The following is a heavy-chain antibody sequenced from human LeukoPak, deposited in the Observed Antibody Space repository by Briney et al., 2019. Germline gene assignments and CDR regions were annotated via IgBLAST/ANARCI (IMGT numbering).Heavy chain of an antibody. J-gene: IGHJ5*02. CDR3: ARLQAAAGTLAWFDP. CDR1: GGSISSSSYY. Sequence: PSETLSLTCTVSGGSISSSSYYWGWIRQPPGKGLEWIGSIYYSGSTYYNPSLKSRVTISVDTSKNQFSLKLSSVTAADTAVYYCARLQAAAGTLAWFDPWGQGTLVTVSS. V-gene: IGHV4-39*07. CDR2: IYYSGST. D-gene: IGHD6-13*01.